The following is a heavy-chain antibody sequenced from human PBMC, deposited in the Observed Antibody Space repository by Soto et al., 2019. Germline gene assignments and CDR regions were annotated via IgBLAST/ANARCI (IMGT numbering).Heavy chain of an antibody. CDR2: IIPMFSAA. V-gene: IGHV1-69*01. D-gene: IGHD6-13*01. Sequence: QVQLVQSGAEVKKPGSSVKVSCKASGGTFDSYAISWVRQAPGQGLEWMGGIIPMFSAAKYAQKFQVRVTITAEESTSTAYMELSSLRSEDTAIYYCARDSWQNLVGPYYYYGMDVWGQGTTVTVSS. CDR1: GGTFDSYA. J-gene: IGHJ6*02. CDR3: ARDSWQNLVGPYYYYGMDV.